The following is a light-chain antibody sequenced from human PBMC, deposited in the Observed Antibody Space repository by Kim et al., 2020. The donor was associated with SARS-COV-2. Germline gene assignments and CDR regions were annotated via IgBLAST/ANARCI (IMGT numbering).Light chain of an antibody. V-gene: IGLV2-14*03. J-gene: IGLJ2*01. Sequence: QSALTQPASVSGSPGQSIIISCTGTSSDVGGYNYVSWYQQHPGKDPKLMIYDVSNRPAGVSNRFSGSKSGNTASLSISGLQAEDEANYYCSSYTSSSTVIFGGGTQLTVL. CDR1: SSDVGGYNY. CDR2: DVS. CDR3: SSYTSSSTVI.